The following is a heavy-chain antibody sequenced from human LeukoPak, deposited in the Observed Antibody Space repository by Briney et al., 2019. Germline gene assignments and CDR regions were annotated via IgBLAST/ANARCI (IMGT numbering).Heavy chain of an antibody. V-gene: IGHV4-39*01. CDR3: ARHSSGYYYVKATNYFDY. CDR2: IYYSGST. J-gene: IGHJ4*02. D-gene: IGHD3-22*01. CDR1: GGSISSSSYY. Sequence: SETLSLTCTVSGGSISSSSYYWGWIRQPPGKGLEWIGSIYYSGSTYYNPSLKSQVTISVDTSKNQFYLKLSSVTAADTAVYYCARHSSGYYYVKATNYFDYWGQGTLVTVSS.